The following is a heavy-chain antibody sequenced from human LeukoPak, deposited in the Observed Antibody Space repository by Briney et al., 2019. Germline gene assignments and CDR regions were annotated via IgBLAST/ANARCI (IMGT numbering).Heavy chain of an antibody. CDR3: ARDLGLGTGSYYKY. J-gene: IGHJ4*02. CDR2: INLKSGSP. CDR1: GYTFTSYY. D-gene: IGHD3-10*01. V-gene: IGHV1-46*01. Sequence: ASVKVSCKASGYTFTSYYMHWVRQVPGQGLEWMGIINLKSGSPSYAQKFQGRVTMTRDTSTSTVYMELSSLRSEDTGVYYCARDLGLGTGSYYKYWGQGTLVTVSS.